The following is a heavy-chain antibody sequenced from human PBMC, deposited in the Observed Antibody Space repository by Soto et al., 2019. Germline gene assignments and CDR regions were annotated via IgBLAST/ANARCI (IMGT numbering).Heavy chain of an antibody. Sequence: QVQLVESGGGVVQPGRSLRLSCAASGFTFSSYGMHWVRQAPGKGLEWVAVIWYDGSNKYYADSVKGRFTISRDNSKNTLYLLMNSLRAEDTAVYYCARDMLNTDYGMDVWGQGTTVTVSS. D-gene: IGHD2-8*01. CDR1: GFTFSSYG. V-gene: IGHV3-33*01. CDR3: ARDMLNTDYGMDV. J-gene: IGHJ6*02. CDR2: IWYDGSNK.